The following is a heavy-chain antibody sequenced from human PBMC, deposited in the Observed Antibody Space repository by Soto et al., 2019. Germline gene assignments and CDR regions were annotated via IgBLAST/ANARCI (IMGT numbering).Heavy chain of an antibody. D-gene: IGHD6-13*01. CDR1: GFTFSNYW. CDR2: VNNDGTDT. V-gene: IGHV3-74*03. J-gene: IGHJ6*02. Sequence: EVQLVESGGGLVQPGGSLRLSCAASGFTFSNYWMYWVRQAPGKGLVWVSRVNNDGTDTTHADSVKGRFTISRDNAENTLYLQMTSLRAEDTAVYYCARGGLQHALDVWGQGSTVTASS. CDR3: ARGGLQHALDV.